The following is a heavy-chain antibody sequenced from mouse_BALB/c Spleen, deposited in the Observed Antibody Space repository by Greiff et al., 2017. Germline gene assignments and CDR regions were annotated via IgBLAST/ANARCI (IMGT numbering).Heavy chain of an antibody. CDR2: ISTYYGDA. Sequence: VQLQESGAELVRPGVSVKISCKGSGYTFTDYAMHWVKQSHAKSLEWIGVISTYYGDASYNQKFKGKATMTVDKSSSTAYMELARLTSEDSAIYYCARGALLLDYWGQGTTLTVSS. V-gene: IGHV1S137*01. J-gene: IGHJ2*01. CDR1: GYTFTDYA. D-gene: IGHD1-2*01. CDR3: ARGALLLDY.